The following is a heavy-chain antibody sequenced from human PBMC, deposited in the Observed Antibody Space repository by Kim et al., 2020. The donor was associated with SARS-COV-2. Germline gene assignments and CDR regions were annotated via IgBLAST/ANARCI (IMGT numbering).Heavy chain of an antibody. D-gene: IGHD1-26*01. V-gene: IGHV3-30*18. CDR2: VSYDGSNQ. CDR1: GFWFSNYA. Sequence: GGSLRLSCAASGFWFSNYAMYWVRQAPVKGLEWVAVVSYDGSNQYYGDSVKGRFTISRDNSKNTVFLQMNSLTTEDTAVYYCAKVLGGSYHDAFDVWGQGTMVTVSS. CDR3: AKVLGGSYHDAFDV. J-gene: IGHJ3*01.